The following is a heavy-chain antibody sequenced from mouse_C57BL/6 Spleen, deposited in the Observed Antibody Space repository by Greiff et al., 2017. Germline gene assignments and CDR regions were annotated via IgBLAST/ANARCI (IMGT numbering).Heavy chain of an antibody. CDR3: ERRSRGDLDD. J-gene: IGHJ4*01. CDR2: IYPADGDT. Sequence: VQLQQSGPELVMPGASVKFSCTASGFAFTDSWMHWVKQRPGQGLEWIGGIYPADGDTNYKAKFKGKATLTADTSSSTAYLQRSSLTAEDSAVCDGERRSRGDLDDWGKGTTVTVA. CDR1: GFAFTDSW. D-gene: IGHD6-1*01. V-gene: IGHV1-82*01.